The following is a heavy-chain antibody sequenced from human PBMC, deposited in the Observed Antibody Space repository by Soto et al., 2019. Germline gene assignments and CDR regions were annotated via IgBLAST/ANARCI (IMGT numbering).Heavy chain of an antibody. Sequence: PSETLSLTCTVSGGSISSGGYYWGWIRQEPGKGLEWIGYIYYSGSTYYNPSLKSRVTISVDTSKNQFSLKLSSVTAADTAVYYCARCGVNYLDYYDGMDVWGQGTTVTVSS. D-gene: IGHD1-7*01. CDR3: ARCGVNYLDYYDGMDV. J-gene: IGHJ6*02. CDR2: IYYSGST. CDR1: GGSISSGGYY. V-gene: IGHV4-31*03.